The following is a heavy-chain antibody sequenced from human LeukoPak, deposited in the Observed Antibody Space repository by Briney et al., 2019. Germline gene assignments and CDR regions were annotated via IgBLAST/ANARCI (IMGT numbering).Heavy chain of an antibody. CDR1: GFTFSSYA. CDR3: AKLPNSSGYYYEV. J-gene: IGHJ4*02. Sequence: GGSLRLSWAASGFTFSSYAMSWVRQAPGKGLEWVSAISGSGGSTYYADSVKGRFTISRDNSKNTLYLQMNSLRAEDTAVYYSAKLPNSSGYYYEVWGQGTLVTVSS. V-gene: IGHV3-23*01. D-gene: IGHD3-22*01. CDR2: ISGSGGST.